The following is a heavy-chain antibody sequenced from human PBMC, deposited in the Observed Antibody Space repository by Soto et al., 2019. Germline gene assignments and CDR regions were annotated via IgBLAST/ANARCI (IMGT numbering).Heavy chain of an antibody. Sequence: QVQLVQSGAEVKKPGSSVKVSCKASGGTFSSYAISWVRQAPGQGLEWMGGIIPIFGTANYAQKFQGRVTITXXEXTXXAYMELSSLRSEDTAVYYCARGSPDIVNYYYGMDVWGQGTTVTVSS. D-gene: IGHD3-9*01. J-gene: IGHJ6*02. CDR2: IIPIFGTA. V-gene: IGHV1-69*05. CDR3: ARGSPDIVNYYYGMDV. CDR1: GGTFSSYA.